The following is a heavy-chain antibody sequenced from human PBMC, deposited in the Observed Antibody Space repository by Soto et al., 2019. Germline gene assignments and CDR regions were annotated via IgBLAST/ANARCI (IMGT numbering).Heavy chain of an antibody. CDR3: ARQYGFGYFAGF. Sequence: PGESLKISCKSSGYTFTNFWIGWVRQMPGKGLEWMGIIYPGDSDTRYSPSFQGQVTISADRSINTAYLQWSSLKASDTAIYYCARQYGFGYFAGFWGQGTRVTVSS. CDR1: GYTFTNFW. J-gene: IGHJ4*02. CDR2: IYPGDSDT. D-gene: IGHD5-18*01. V-gene: IGHV5-51*01.